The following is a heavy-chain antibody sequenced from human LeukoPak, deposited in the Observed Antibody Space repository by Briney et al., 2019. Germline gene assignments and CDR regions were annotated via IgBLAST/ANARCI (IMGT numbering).Heavy chain of an antibody. J-gene: IGHJ4*02. CDR3: ARGPISVVAALGIFDY. CDR2: ISGSCSYI. V-gene: IGHV3-21*01. CDR1: GFTFSNYS. D-gene: IGHD2-15*01. Sequence: PGGSLRLSCAASGFTFSNYSMNWVRQAPGKGLEWVSSISGSCSYIYYADSVKGRFTISRDNAKNSLYLQMNSLRADDTAVYYCARGPISVVAALGIFDYWGQGTLVTVSS.